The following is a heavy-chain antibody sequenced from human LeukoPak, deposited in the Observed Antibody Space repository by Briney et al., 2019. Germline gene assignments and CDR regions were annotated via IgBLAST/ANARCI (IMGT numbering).Heavy chain of an antibody. J-gene: IGHJ4*02. Sequence: ASVKVSCKASGYTFTGYYMHWVRQAPGQGLEWMGWINPNSGGTSYAQKFQGRVTMTRDTSISTAYMELSRLRSDDTAVYYCAREGSIAVAGTDYWGQGTLVTVSS. CDR3: AREGSIAVAGTDY. V-gene: IGHV1-2*02. D-gene: IGHD6-19*01. CDR2: INPNSGGT. CDR1: GYTFTGYY.